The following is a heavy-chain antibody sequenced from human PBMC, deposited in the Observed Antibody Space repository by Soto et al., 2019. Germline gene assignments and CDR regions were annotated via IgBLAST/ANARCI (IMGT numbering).Heavy chain of an antibody. V-gene: IGHV4-31*03. CDR1: GGSISSGGYY. CDR3: ARVHHTYYDFWSGSYPFDY. J-gene: IGHJ4*02. D-gene: IGHD3-3*01. Sequence: SETLSLTCTVSGGSISSGGYYWSWIRQHPGKGLEWIGYIYYSGSTYYNPSLKSRVTISVDTSKNQFSLKLSSVTAADTAVYYCARVHHTYYDFWSGSYPFDYWGQGTLVTVSS. CDR2: IYYSGST.